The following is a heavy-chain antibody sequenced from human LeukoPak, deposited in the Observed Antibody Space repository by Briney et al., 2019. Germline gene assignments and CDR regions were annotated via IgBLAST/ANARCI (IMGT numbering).Heavy chain of an antibody. J-gene: IGHJ6*02. CDR3: ARDSYSSGARYYNYYGMDV. Sequence: GGSLRLSCAASGFTFSSYGMHWVRQAPGKGLEWVAVIWYDGSNKYYADSVKGRFTISRDNSKNTLYLQMNSLRAEDTAVYYCARDSYSSGARYYNYYGMDVWGQGTTVTVSS. CDR2: IWYDGSNK. CDR1: GFTFSSYG. D-gene: IGHD3-22*01. V-gene: IGHV3-33*01.